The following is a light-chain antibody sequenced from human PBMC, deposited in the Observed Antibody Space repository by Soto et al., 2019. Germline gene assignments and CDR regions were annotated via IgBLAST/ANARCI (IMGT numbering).Light chain of an antibody. Sequence: EIVLTQSPGTLSLSPGEGATLSCRASQSVNSRFLAWYQQKPFHSPRLLIYGASSRATGIPDRFSGSGSGTDFTLTISRLEPEDFAVYYCQQCGSSSTFGQGTRLEIK. CDR1: QSVNSRF. V-gene: IGKV3-20*01. CDR3: QQCGSSST. J-gene: IGKJ5*01. CDR2: GAS.